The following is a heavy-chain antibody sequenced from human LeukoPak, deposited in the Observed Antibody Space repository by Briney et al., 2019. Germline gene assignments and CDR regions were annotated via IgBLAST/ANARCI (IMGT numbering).Heavy chain of an antibody. Sequence: SETLSLTCTVSGGSISSSSYYWGWIRQPPGKGLEWIGSIYYSGSTYYNPSLKSRVTISVDTSKNQFSLKLSSVTAADTAVYYCARSSEGRYYYDSSGYSYYYYYMDVWGKGTTVTISS. CDR1: GGSISSSSYY. V-gene: IGHV4-39*07. CDR3: ARSSEGRYYYDSSGYSYYYYYMDV. CDR2: IYYSGST. D-gene: IGHD3-22*01. J-gene: IGHJ6*03.